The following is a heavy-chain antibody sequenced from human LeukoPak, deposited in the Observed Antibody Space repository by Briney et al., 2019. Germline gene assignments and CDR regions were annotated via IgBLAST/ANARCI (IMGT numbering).Heavy chain of an antibody. CDR3: VRVRGSGYYYDY. V-gene: IGHV3-7*03. Sequence: GGSLRLSCAASGFTFSSYWMSWVRQAPGKGLEWVANIKQDGSEKYYVDSVKGRFTISRDNAKNSLYLQMNSLRAEDTALYYCVRVRGSGYYYDYWGQGTLVTVSS. J-gene: IGHJ4*02. D-gene: IGHD3-22*01. CDR1: GFTFSSYW. CDR2: IKQDGSEK.